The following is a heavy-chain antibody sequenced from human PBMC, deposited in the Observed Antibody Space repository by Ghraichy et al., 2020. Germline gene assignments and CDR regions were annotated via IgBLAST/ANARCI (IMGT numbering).Heavy chain of an antibody. J-gene: IGHJ4*02. Sequence: GESLNISCAASGFTFSTHDMHWVRQAPGKGLEWVSAIVTTGDTYHASSVKGRFTVFRDNVKNSVSLQMNSLRVGDTAVYYCARGGGTYYSDSGSLNKFSYWGQGTLVAVSP. V-gene: IGHV3-13*01. CDR2: IVTTGDT. CDR3: ARGGGTYYSDSGSLNKFSY. D-gene: IGHD3-10*01. CDR1: GFTFSTHD.